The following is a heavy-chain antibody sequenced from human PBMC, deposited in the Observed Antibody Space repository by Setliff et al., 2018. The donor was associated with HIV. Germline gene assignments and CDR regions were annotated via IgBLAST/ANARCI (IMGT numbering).Heavy chain of an antibody. CDR2: IYYDGRT. CDR1: GGSIRTGAYY. J-gene: IGHJ5*01. D-gene: IGHD3-16*01. V-gene: IGHV4-39*07. CDR3: ARGGAVSADFDS. Sequence: LSLTCTVSGGSIRTGAYYWGWIRQPPGKGLEWIGSIYYDGRTFYKPSLKSRLTISVDTSKNQFSLSLNSVTAADTAVYFCARGGAVSADFDSWGQWTLVTVSS.